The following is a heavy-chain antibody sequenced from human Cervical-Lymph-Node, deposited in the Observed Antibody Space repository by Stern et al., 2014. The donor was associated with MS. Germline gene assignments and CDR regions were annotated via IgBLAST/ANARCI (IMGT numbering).Heavy chain of an antibody. J-gene: IGHJ4*02. D-gene: IGHD1-26*01. V-gene: IGHV1-69*01. CDR3: AREGIPGAGGAFDN. CDR1: GGTFSSYT. CDR2: IIPIFATT. Sequence: QLVQSGAEVEKPGSSVKVSCNVSGGTFSSYTLNWVRQSPGQGLEWMGGIIPIFATTNYPQRFQGKVTITADGSTSPTCLEVSSLTSEDTAVYYCAREGIPGAGGAFDNWGQGTLVIVSS.